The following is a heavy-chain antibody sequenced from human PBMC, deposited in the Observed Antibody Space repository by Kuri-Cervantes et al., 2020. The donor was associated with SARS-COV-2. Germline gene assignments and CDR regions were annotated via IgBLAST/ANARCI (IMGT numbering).Heavy chain of an antibody. Sequence: ASVKVSCMSSGYTFTSYYMHWVRQAPGQGLEWMGIINPSGGSTSYAQKFQGRVTMTRDTSTSTVYMELSSLRSEGTAVYYCARTLVRRGDYGYYYFYMDGWGRGTTVTVSS. D-gene: IGHD4-17*01. CDR1: GYTFTSYY. V-gene: IGHV1-46*01. CDR3: ARTLVRRGDYGYYYFYMDG. J-gene: IGHJ6*03. CDR2: INPSGGST.